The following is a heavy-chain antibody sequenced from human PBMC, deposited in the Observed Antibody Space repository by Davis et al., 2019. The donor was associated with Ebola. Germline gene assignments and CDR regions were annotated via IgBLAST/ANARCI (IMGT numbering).Heavy chain of an antibody. Sequence: ESLKISCAASGFTFSSYSMNWIRQPPGKGLEWIGEINHSGSTNYNPSLKSRVTISVDTSKNQFSLKLSSVTAADTAVYYCARVHNPTGSSDYWGQGTLVTVSS. D-gene: IGHD1-1*01. V-gene: IGHV4-34*01. CDR2: INHSGST. J-gene: IGHJ4*02. CDR1: GFTFSSYS. CDR3: ARVHNPTGSSDY.